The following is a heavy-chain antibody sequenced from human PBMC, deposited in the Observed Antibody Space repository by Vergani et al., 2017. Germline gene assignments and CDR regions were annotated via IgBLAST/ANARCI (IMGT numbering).Heavy chain of an antibody. CDR3: TSRDNNRWN. J-gene: IGHJ4*02. V-gene: IGHV3-7*01. Sequence: ELQLVESGGGLVQPGGSLTLSCAASGSTVSGNYMTWVRQAPGKGLEWVANIKQDGSEKYYVDSVKGRFSISIDNAKNSLYLEMSSLRVEDTAVYYCTSRDNNRWNWGQGTLVTVSS. CDR1: GSTVSGNY. CDR2: IKQDGSEK. D-gene: IGHD2/OR15-2a*01.